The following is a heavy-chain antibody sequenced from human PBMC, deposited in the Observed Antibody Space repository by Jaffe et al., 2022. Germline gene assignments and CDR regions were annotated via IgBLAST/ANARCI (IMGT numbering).Heavy chain of an antibody. CDR1: GGSISSGSYY. V-gene: IGHV4-61*02. J-gene: IGHJ5*02. Sequence: QVQLQESGPGLVKPSQTLSLTCTVSGGSISSGSYYWSWIRQPAGKGLEWIGRIYTSGSTNYNPSLKSRVTISVDTSKNQFSLKLSSVTAADTAVYYCARGIYYGSGSPFWFDPWGQGTLVTVSS. CDR2: IYTSGST. CDR3: ARGIYYGSGSPFWFDP. D-gene: IGHD3-10*01.